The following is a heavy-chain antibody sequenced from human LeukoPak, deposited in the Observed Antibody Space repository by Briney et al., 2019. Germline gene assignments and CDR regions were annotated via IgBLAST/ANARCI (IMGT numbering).Heavy chain of an antibody. CDR2: ISSSGSTI. J-gene: IGHJ6*04. Sequence: GGSLRLSCDASGCPFSDYYMTWIRKAPGKGLEWVSYISSSGSTIYYADSVKGRFTVSRDNAKNSLYLQMNSLRAEDTAVYYCAELGITMIGGVWGKGTTVTISS. V-gene: IGHV3-11*04. CDR3: AELGITMIGGV. D-gene: IGHD3-10*02. CDR1: GCPFSDYY.